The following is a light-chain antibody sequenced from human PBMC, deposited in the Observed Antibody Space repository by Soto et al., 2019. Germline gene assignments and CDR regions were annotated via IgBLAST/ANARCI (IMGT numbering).Light chain of an antibody. Sequence: DIVMTQSPVTLSVSPGERITLSCRASRSINSNLAWYQQKPGQAPRLLFYGASVRATGIPDRFTGSGSGTDFTLTITSLEPEDFAVYYCQQYGSSGTFGQGTKVDIK. CDR2: GAS. V-gene: IGKV3-20*01. CDR3: QQYGSSGT. CDR1: RSINSN. J-gene: IGKJ1*01.